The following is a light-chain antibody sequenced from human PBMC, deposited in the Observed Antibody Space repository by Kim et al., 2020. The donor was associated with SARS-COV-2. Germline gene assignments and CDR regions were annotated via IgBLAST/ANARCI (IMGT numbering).Light chain of an antibody. CDR3: QQYGSSPQT. J-gene: IGKJ2*01. CDR2: GAS. CDR1: QSVTSSY. V-gene: IGKV3-20*01. Sequence: EIVLTQSPGTLSLSPGERATLSCRASQSVTSSYLAWYQQKPGQAPRLIIYGASSRATGIPDRFSGSGSGTDFTLTISRLEPEDFAVYYCQQYGSSPQTFGQGTKLEI.